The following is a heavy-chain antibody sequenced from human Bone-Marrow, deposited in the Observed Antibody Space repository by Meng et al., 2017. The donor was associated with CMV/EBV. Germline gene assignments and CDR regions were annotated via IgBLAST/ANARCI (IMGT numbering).Heavy chain of an antibody. V-gene: IGHV3-30*04. CDR2: ISYDGSNK. CDR1: GFTFSSYA. D-gene: IGHD3-22*01. Sequence: GGSLRLSCAASGFTFSSYAMHWVRQAPGKGLEWVAVISYDGSNKYYADSVKGRFTISRDNSKNTLYLQMNRLRAEDTAVYYCARVRETRIYYDSSGYSPDYYYGMDVWGQGTTVTVSS. J-gene: IGHJ6*02. CDR3: ARVRETRIYYDSSGYSPDYYYGMDV.